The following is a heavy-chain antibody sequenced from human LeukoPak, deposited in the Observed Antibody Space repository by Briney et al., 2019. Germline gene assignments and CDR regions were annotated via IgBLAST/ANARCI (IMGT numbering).Heavy chain of an antibody. CDR1: GYTFTSYG. J-gene: IGHJ4*02. V-gene: IGHV1-18*01. CDR3: ARDISSYAVAGSVVYVY. CDR2: ISAYNGNT. Sequence: ASVKVSCKASGYTFTSYGISWVRQAPGQGLEWMGWISAYNGNTNYALKLQGRVTMTTDTSTSTAYVELRSLRSDDTAVYYCARDISSYAVAGSVVYVYWGQGTLVTVSS. D-gene: IGHD6-19*01.